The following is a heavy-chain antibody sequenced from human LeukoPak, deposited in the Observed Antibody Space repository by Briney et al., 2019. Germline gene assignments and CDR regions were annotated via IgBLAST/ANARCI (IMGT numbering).Heavy chain of an antibody. Sequence: GGSLRLSCAASGFTFSSYGMNWVRQAPGKGLEWVSSISSSGRNIFYVDSVTGRFTITRDNSNNSLFLQMNNLRAEDTAVYYCARDASRGLHSDYWGQGTLVTVSS. D-gene: IGHD3-10*01. J-gene: IGHJ4*02. CDR1: GFTFSSYG. V-gene: IGHV3-21*01. CDR2: ISSSGRNI. CDR3: ARDASRGLHSDY.